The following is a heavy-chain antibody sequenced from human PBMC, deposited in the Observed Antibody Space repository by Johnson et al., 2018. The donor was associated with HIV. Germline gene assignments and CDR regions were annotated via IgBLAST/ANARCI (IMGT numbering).Heavy chain of an antibody. J-gene: IGHJ3*02. CDR2: IKQDGSEK. CDR1: GFTFSSYW. Sequence: VQLVESGGGLVQPGGSLRLSCAASGFTFSSYWMSWVRQAPGKGLEWVANIKQDGSEKYYVDSVKGRFTISRENAMHSVYLQMNSLRAEDTAVYYCARLRGSSAKGFDIWGQGTMVIVSS. V-gene: IGHV3-7*01. CDR3: ARLRGSSAKGFDI. D-gene: IGHD6-6*01.